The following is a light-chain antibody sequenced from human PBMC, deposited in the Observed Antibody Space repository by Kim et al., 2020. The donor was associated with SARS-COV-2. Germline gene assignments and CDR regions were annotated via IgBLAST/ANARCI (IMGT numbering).Light chain of an antibody. CDR3: QHYGTSPLT. CDR2: GAS. V-gene: IGKV3-20*01. Sequence: SPGERATVSCRASQSVSSNYLAWYQQKPGQAPRLLIYGASSRATGIPDRFSGSGSETDIILTISRLDPEDFAVYYCQHYGTSPLTFGGGTKVDIK. CDR1: QSVSSNY. J-gene: IGKJ4*01.